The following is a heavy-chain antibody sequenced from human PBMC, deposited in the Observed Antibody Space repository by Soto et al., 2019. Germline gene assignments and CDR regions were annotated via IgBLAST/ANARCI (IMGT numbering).Heavy chain of an antibody. V-gene: IGHV3-23*01. Sequence: GGSLRLSCVISVFPFGANAMSWVRQAPGKGLEWVSGLSNTGRRTYYADSVKGRFTISRDNSESMVYLQMNSLRVEDTAVYYCATEMGASRGPFDNWGQGTLVTVSS. CDR2: LSNTGRRT. J-gene: IGHJ4*02. D-gene: IGHD3-10*01. CDR1: VFPFGANA. CDR3: ATEMGASRGPFDN.